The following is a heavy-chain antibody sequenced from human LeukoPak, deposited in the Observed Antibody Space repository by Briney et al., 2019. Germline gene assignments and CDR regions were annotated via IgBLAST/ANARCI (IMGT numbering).Heavy chain of an antibody. CDR3: ARRNDFDI. J-gene: IGHJ3*02. Sequence: ETLSLTCTVSGGSISGDHWNWIRQPPGKGLEWIGDIYYSGNTNYNPSLKSRVTISVDTSKNQFSLKLSSVTAADTAVYYCARRNDFDIWGQGTMVTVSS. V-gene: IGHV4-59*08. CDR2: IYYSGNT. CDR1: GGSISGDH.